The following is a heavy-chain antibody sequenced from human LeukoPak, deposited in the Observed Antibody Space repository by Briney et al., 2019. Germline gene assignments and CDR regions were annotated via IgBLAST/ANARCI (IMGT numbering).Heavy chain of an antibody. CDR1: GFTFSSYA. Sequence: GGSLRLSCAASGFTFSSYAMSWVRQAPGKGLEWVSAISGSGGSTYYADSVKGQFTISRDNSKNTLYLQMNSLRAEDTAVYYCAKVGDYVWGSYRPQTISFDYWGQGTLVTVSS. V-gene: IGHV3-23*01. J-gene: IGHJ4*02. CDR2: ISGSGGST. D-gene: IGHD3-16*02. CDR3: AKVGDYVWGSYRPQTISFDY.